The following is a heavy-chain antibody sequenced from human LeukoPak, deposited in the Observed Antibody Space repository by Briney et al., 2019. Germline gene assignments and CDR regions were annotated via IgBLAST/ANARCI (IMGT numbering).Heavy chain of an antibody. CDR3: ARDRYSGYDHYYYGMDV. D-gene: IGHD5-12*01. CDR1: GYTFTSYG. J-gene: IGHJ6*02. CDR2: ISAYNGNT. Sequence: GASVKVSCKASGYTFTSYGISWVRQAPGQGLEWMGWISAYNGNTNYAQKLQGRVTMTTDTSTSTAYMELRSLRSDDTAVYYCARDRYSGYDHYYYGMDVWGQGTTVTVSS. V-gene: IGHV1-18*01.